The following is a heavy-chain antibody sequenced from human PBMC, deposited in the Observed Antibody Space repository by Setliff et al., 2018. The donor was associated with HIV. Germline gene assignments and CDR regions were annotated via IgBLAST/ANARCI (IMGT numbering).Heavy chain of an antibody. D-gene: IGHD1-26*01. J-gene: IGHJ4*02. CDR3: ARGEIVGALILDY. CDR1: GGSFSGYH. CDR2: INHSGNT. Sequence: SETLSLTCAVYGGSFSGYHWTWIRQPPGKGLEWIGEINHSGNTNYNPSLKRRVTISVDTSKNQFSLRLISVTAADTAVYYCARGEIVGALILDYWGQGTLVTVSS. V-gene: IGHV4-34*01.